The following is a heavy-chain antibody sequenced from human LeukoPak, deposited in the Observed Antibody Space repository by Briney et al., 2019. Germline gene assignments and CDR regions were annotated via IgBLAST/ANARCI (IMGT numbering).Heavy chain of an antibody. Sequence: SVKVSCKASGGTFSSYAISWVRQAPGQGLEWMGGIIPIFGTANYAQKFQGRVTITADESTSTAYMELSSLRSEDTAVYYCARETPYCSGGSCSAYFDYWGQGTLVTVSS. CDR3: ARETPYCSGGSCSAYFDY. D-gene: IGHD2-15*01. CDR2: IIPIFGTA. CDR1: GGTFSSYA. J-gene: IGHJ4*02. V-gene: IGHV1-69*13.